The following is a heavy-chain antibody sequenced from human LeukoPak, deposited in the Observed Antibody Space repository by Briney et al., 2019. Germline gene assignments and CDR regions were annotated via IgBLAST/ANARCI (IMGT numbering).Heavy chain of an antibody. CDR1: GYTFSAYY. Sequence: ASVKVSCEASGYTFSAYYMHWVRQTPGQVLEWMGWINHNTGGTNYGQKFQGRVTMTRDTSINTTYMELSNLRSDDSAFYYCATVTESYCFETGCSGAGAIDSWGQGTLVTVSS. CDR2: INHNTGGT. J-gene: IGHJ4*02. CDR3: ATVTESYCFETGCSGAGAIDS. D-gene: IGHD1-26*01. V-gene: IGHV1-2*02.